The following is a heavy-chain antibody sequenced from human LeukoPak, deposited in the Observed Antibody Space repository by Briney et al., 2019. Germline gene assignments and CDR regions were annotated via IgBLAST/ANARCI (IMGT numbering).Heavy chain of an antibody. V-gene: IGHV4-39*07. Sequence: PSETLSLTCTVSGGSINSANYYWGWIRQPPGKGLEWIGSIYYSGSAYYSSSLKSRVTILVDTSKNQFSLKLRSVTAADTAVYYCARDSVGGTGHDAFVIWGQGTMATVSS. CDR3: ARDSVGGTGHDAFVI. D-gene: IGHD1-26*01. CDR1: GGSINSANYY. CDR2: IYYSGSA. J-gene: IGHJ3*02.